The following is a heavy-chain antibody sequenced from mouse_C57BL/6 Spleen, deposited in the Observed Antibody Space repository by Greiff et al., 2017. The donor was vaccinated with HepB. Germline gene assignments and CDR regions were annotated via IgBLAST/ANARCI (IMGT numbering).Heavy chain of an antibody. V-gene: IGHV7-3*01. CDR3: ARYPREGAMDY. CDR2: IRNKANGYTT. J-gene: IGHJ4*01. CDR1: GFTFTDYY. Sequence: EVMLVESGGGLVQPGGSLSLSCAASGFTFTDYYMSWVRQPPGKALEWLGFIRNKANGYTTEYSASVKGRFTISRDNSQSILYLQMNALRAEDSATYYCARYPREGAMDYWGQGTSVTVSS.